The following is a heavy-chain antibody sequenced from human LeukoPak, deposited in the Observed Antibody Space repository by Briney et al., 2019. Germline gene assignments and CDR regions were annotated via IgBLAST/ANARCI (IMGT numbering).Heavy chain of an antibody. J-gene: IGHJ4*02. V-gene: IGHV4-39*07. CDR2: IYYSGST. CDR3: ARLTTVVITY. D-gene: IGHD4-23*01. Sequence: SETLSHTCTVSGGSISSSSYYWGWIRQPPGKGLEWIGSIYYSGSTYYNPSLKSRVTISVDTSKNQFSLKLSSVTAADTAVYYCARLTTVVITYWGQGTLVTVSS. CDR1: GGSISSSSYY.